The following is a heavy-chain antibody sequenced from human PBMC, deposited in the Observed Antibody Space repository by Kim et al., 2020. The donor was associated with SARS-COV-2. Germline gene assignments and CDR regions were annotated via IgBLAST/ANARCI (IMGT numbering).Heavy chain of an antibody. CDR2: IYYSGST. CDR3: ARGREGYTSSWYLDY. V-gene: IGHV4-59*01. D-gene: IGHD6-13*01. Sequence: SETLSLTCTVSGGSISSYYWSWIRQPPGKGLEWIGYIYYSGSTNYNPSLKSRVTISVDTSKNQFSLKLSSVTAADTAVYYCARGREGYTSSWYLDYWGQGTLGTVSS. CDR1: GGSISSYY. J-gene: IGHJ4*02.